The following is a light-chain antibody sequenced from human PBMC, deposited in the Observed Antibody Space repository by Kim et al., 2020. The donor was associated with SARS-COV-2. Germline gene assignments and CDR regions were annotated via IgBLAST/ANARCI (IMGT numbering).Light chain of an antibody. CDR3: CEYDGGSRFV. V-gene: IGLV2-23*02. CDR2: DVI. Sequence: GQTVTISCTGSSSDVGTDKLVCWYRQDPGKATKLMIEDVIGRPSGVSERCAGSKAGNKASLTISGGQAEDEADYYCCEYDGGSRFVVGTGTKVTVL. J-gene: IGLJ1*01. CDR1: SSDVGTDKL.